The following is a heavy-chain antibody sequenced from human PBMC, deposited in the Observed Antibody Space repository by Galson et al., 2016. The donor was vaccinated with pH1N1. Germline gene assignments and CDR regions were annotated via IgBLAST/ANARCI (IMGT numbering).Heavy chain of an antibody. Sequence: QSGAEVKKPGESLKISCKASGYNFTTYWIGWVRQMPGKGLEWMGIIYPRDSDTHYSPSIQGQVTISADKSLSTAYLQWNSLKASDTAMFFCARLVGSVYKPRYFDLWGRGTLVTVSS. CDR1: GYNFTTYW. CDR2: IYPRDSDT. CDR3: ARLVGSVYKPRYFDL. V-gene: IGHV5-51*01. D-gene: IGHD5/OR15-5a*01. J-gene: IGHJ2*01.